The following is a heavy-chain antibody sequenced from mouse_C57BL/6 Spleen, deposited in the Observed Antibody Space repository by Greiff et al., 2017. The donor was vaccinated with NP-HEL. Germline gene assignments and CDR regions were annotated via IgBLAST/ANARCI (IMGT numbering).Heavy chain of an antibody. D-gene: IGHD1-1*01. CDR3: AREDYGTSFDY. V-gene: IGHV1-55*01. CDR2: IYPGSGST. Sequence: QVHVKQPGAELVKPGASVKMSCKASGYTFTSYWITWVKQRPGQGLEWIGDIYPGSGSTNYNEKFKSKATLTVDTSSSTAYRQLSSLTSEDSAVYYCAREDYGTSFDYWGQGTTLTVSS. CDR1: GYTFTSYW. J-gene: IGHJ2*01.